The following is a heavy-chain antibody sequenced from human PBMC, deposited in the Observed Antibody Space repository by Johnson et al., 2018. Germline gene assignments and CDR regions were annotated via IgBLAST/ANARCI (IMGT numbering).Heavy chain of an antibody. J-gene: IGHJ6*02. CDR3: ARDRSIAVAGGMDV. D-gene: IGHD6-19*01. CDR1: GGSFSGYY. Sequence: QVQLQQWGAGLLKPSETLSLTCAVYGGSFSGYYWSWIRQPPGKGLEWIGEINHSGSTNYNPSLKSRVTISVDTSKNQFSLKLTSVTAADTAVYYCARDRSIAVAGGMDVWGQGTTVTVSS. V-gene: IGHV4-34*01. CDR2: INHSGST.